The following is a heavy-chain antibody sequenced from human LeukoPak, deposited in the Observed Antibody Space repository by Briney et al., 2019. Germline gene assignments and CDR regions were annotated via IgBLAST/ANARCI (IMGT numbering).Heavy chain of an antibody. V-gene: IGHV3-53*05. CDR3: ARNWFDP. CDR2: IYSGGST. J-gene: IGHJ5*02. Sequence: GGSLRLSCAASGFTVSSDYMSWVRQAPGKGLEWVSVIYSGGSTYYADSVKGRFTISRDKSKYTVYLQMNSLRFEDTAMYYCARNWFDPWGQGTLVTVSS. CDR1: GFTVSSDY.